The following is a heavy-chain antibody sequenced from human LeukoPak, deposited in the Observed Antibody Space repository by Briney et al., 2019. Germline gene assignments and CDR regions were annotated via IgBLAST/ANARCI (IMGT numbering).Heavy chain of an antibody. V-gene: IGHV4-59*01. J-gene: IGHJ4*02. Sequence: PSETLSLTWTVSGXSISSYYWSWIRQPPGKGLEWIGHIHYSGSTNHNPSLKSRVTISVDTSKNQFSLKLSSVTAADTAVYYCARTDSSGWYVFDYWGQGTLVTVSS. D-gene: IGHD6-19*01. CDR3: ARTDSSGWYVFDY. CDR1: GXSISSYY. CDR2: IHYSGST.